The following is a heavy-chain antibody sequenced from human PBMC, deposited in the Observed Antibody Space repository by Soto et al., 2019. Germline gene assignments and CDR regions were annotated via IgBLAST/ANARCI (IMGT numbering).Heavy chain of an antibody. CDR2: IYYTGST. V-gene: IGHV4-59*01. J-gene: IGHJ6*03. Sequence: PSETLALTCTVSGGSISGYYWSWIRQPLGKRLEWIGYIYYTGSTNYNPSLKSRVTISIDTSKNQFSLKLSSVTAADTAVYYCASSQTYYYNDMDVWGRGTTVPVAS. CDR1: GGSISGYY. CDR3: ASSQTYYYNDMDV.